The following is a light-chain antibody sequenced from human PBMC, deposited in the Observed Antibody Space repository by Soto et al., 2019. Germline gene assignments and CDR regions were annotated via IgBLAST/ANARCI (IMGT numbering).Light chain of an antibody. CDR3: QAWDSSVV. J-gene: IGLJ2*01. Sequence: SYELTQPPSVSVSPGQTARMTCSGDKLGGKYVCWYQQKPGQSPVLAIYDDSKRPSGIPERFSGSNSGNTATLTISGTQAMDEADYYCQAWDSSVVFGGGTKLTVL. V-gene: IGLV3-1*01. CDR1: KLGGKY. CDR2: DDS.